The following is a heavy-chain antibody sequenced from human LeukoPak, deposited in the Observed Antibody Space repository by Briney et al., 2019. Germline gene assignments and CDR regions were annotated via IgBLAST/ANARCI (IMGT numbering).Heavy chain of an antibody. J-gene: IGHJ3*02. CDR3: AKSLPTISSWTEDAFEI. CDR1: GFTFDDYA. D-gene: IGHD6-13*01. CDR2: ISWNSGSI. V-gene: IGHV3-9*01. Sequence: GGSLRLSCAASGFTFDDYAMHWVRQAPGKGLEWVSGISWNSGSIGYADSVKGRFTISRDNAKNSLYLQMNSLRAEDTALYYCAKSLPTISSWTEDAFEIWGQGTMVTVSS.